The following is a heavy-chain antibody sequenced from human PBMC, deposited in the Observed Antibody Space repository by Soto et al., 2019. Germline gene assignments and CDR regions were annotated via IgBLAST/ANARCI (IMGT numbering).Heavy chain of an antibody. D-gene: IGHD1-1*01. Sequence: QVQLVQSGAEVLKPGSSVTVSCKASGDTFDTFAISWVRQAPGQELEWMGGIIPIFRTPDDAQKFQGRVTLTADVSTSTAYMELSSLRSEDTAVYYWARNKDREQLGGNYYYALDVWGQGTTVTVSS. CDR3: ARNKDREQLGGNYYYALDV. V-gene: IGHV1-69*12. J-gene: IGHJ6*02. CDR1: GDTFDTFA. CDR2: IIPIFRTP.